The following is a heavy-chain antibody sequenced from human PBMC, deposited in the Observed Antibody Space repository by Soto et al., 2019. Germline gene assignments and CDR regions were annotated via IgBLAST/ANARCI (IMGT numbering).Heavy chain of an antibody. D-gene: IGHD3-16*02. CDR1: GGSISSYY. CDR2: IYYSGST. J-gene: IGHJ4*02. V-gene: IGHV4-59*01. CDR3: ARARMITFGGVIVEPTEFDY. Sequence: SETLSLTCTVSGGSISSYYWSWIRQPPGKGLEWIGYIYYSGSTNYNPSLKSRVTISVDTSKNQFSLKLSSVTAADTAVYYCARARMITFGGVIVEPTEFDYWGQGTLVTVSS.